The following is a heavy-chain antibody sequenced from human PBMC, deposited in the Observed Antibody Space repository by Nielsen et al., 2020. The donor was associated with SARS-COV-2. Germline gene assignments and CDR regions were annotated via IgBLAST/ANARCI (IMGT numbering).Heavy chain of an antibody. Sequence: GSLRLSCKASGYSFTNYWIAWVRQVPGKGTEWMGILNTSDCSTRYSPSFFGQGTISGDKSIRTAYLQWNSLKASDTAIYYFARRAMIPFVRATNYFDLWGQGTLVSVSS. J-gene: IGHJ4*02. V-gene: IGHV5-51*01. CDR3: ARRAMIPFVRATNYFDL. D-gene: IGHD3-16*01. CDR1: GYSFTNYW. CDR2: LNTSDCST.